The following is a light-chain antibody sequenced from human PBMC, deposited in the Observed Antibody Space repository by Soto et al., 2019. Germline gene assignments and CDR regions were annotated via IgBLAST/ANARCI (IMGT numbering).Light chain of an antibody. CDR3: AAWDAGLYGYV. V-gene: IGLV1-44*01. J-gene: IGLJ1*01. CDR1: SPNIESNP. CDR2: INN. Sequence: QSVLTQPPSASGTPGQRVTIPCSGSSPNIESNPVSWYRHPTGTAPKILIYINNLRPSGVPYRFACSKSGISASLAISGLQFEGVADYYCAAWDAGLYGYVFGTRTKVTVL.